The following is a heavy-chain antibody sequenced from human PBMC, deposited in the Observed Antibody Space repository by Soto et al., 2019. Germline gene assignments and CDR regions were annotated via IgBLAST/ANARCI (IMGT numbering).Heavy chain of an antibody. CDR3: ARDIVVVPAALGWGYYGMDG. J-gene: IGHJ6*02. V-gene: IGHV1-46*01. Sequence: ASVKVSCKASGYTFTSNYMHWVRPAPGQGLEWMGIINPSGGSTSYAQKFQGRVTMTRDTSTSTVYMELSSLRSEDTAVYYCARDIVVVPAALGWGYYGMDGWGQGTTVTVS. CDR1: GYTFTSNY. CDR2: INPSGGST. D-gene: IGHD2-2*01.